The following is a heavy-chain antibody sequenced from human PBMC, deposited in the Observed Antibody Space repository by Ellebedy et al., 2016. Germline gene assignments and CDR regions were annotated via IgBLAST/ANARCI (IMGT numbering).Heavy chain of an antibody. Sequence: GGSLRLSCKGSGYSFTSYWFGWVRQMPGKGLEWMGRIDPSDSYTNYSPSFQGHVTISADKSISTAYLQWSSLKASDTAMYYCARHMNTAMTNDYWGQGTLVTVSS. CDR2: IDPSDSYT. D-gene: IGHD5-18*01. CDR1: GYSFTSYW. CDR3: ARHMNTAMTNDY. J-gene: IGHJ4*02. V-gene: IGHV5-10-1*01.